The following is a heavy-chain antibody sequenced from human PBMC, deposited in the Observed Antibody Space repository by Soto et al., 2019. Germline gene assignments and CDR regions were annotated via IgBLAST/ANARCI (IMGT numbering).Heavy chain of an antibody. D-gene: IGHD6-19*01. CDR2: IYWDDDK. Sequence: QITLRESGPRLVKPTQTLTLTCTSSGFSLTSGRLGVGGIRQPPEKALEWLELIYWDDDKRYSPSLTSRLTITKDTSKNQVVLTVTNMDPVDTARYYCAHDSSDWYGFDYWGPGTLVTVSS. V-gene: IGHV2-5*02. J-gene: IGHJ4*02. CDR3: AHDSSDWYGFDY. CDR1: GFSLTSGRLG.